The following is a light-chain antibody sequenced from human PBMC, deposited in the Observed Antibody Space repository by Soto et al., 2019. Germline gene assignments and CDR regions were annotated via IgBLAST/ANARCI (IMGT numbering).Light chain of an antibody. CDR2: DVN. CDR1: STDVGAYNF. CDR3: SACTPSNSLV. J-gene: IGLJ1*01. Sequence: QSVLTQPASVSGSPGQSITISCTGTSTDVGAYNFVSWFQQHPGTAPKLLTYDVNYRPSGVSDRFSGSKSGNTASLTISGLQAEDEADYYCSACTPSNSLVFGTGTKLTVL. V-gene: IGLV2-14*01.